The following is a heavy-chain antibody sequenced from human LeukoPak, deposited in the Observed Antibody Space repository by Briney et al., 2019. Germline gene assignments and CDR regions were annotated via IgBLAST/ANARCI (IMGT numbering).Heavy chain of an antibody. V-gene: IGHV3-64*01. CDR2: ISSNGGST. D-gene: IGHD6-13*01. J-gene: IGHJ6*02. Sequence: GGSLRLSCAASGFTFSSYAMHWVRQAPGKGLEYVSAISSNGGSTYYANSVKGRFTISRDNSKNTLYLQMGSLRAEDMAVYYCARGYSSSWYYYYGMDVWGQGTTVTVSS. CDR3: ARGYSSSWYYYYGMDV. CDR1: GFTFSSYA.